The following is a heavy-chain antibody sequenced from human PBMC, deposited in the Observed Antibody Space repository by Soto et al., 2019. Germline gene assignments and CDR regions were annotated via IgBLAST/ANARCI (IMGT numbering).Heavy chain of an antibody. J-gene: IGHJ4*02. CDR3: AKGRGGSGSLTPRVDF. CDR2: ISGGGDTT. Sequence: VQLLESGGGLVQPGGSLRLSCAASGFTFNNYAMTWVRQAPGKGLEWVSAISGGGDTTSYADSVKGRFTVSRDGSKNTLYLQMLSLRAEDTALYYCAKGRGGSGSLTPRVDFWGQGTLVTVSS. CDR1: GFTFNNYA. V-gene: IGHV3-23*01. D-gene: IGHD3-10*01.